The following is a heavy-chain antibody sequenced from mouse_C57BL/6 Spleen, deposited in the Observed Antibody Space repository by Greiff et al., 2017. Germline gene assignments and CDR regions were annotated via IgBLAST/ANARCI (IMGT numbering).Heavy chain of an antibody. CDR1: GYTFTSYG. J-gene: IGHJ3*01. D-gene: IGHD2-12*01. CDR3: ASPYSNDGAWFAY. V-gene: IGHV1-81*01. CDR2: IYPRSGNT. Sequence: QVQLQQSGAELARPGASVKLSCKASGYTFTSYGISWVKQRTGQGLEWIGEIYPRSGNTYYNEKFKGKATLTADKSSSTAYMELRGLTAEDSAVYFCASPYSNDGAWFAYWGQGTLVTVSA.